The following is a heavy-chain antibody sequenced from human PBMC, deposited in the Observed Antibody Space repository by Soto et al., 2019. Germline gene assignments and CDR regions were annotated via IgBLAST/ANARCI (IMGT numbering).Heavy chain of an antibody. J-gene: IGHJ3*02. CDR3: ARDHNYGFWSGYYMALDI. D-gene: IGHD3-3*01. CDR1: GGSFSGYY. Sequence: PSETLSLTCAVYGGSFSGYYWSWIRQPPGKGLEWIGAINHSRSTNYNPYLKSRVTISVDTSKIPYSLKLSSVTAADTAVYYCARDHNYGFWSGYYMALDIWGQGTMVTVSS. V-gene: IGHV4-34*01. CDR2: INHSRST.